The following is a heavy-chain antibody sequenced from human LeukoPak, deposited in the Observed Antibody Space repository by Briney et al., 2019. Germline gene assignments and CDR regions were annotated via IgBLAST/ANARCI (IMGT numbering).Heavy chain of an antibody. V-gene: IGHV4-31*03. CDR1: GGSISSGGYY. D-gene: IGHD3-10*01. J-gene: IGHJ3*02. Sequence: ASQTLSLTCTVSGGSISSGGYYWSWIRQHPGKGLEWIGYIYYSGSTYYNPSLKSRVTISVDTSKNQFSLKLSSVTAADTAVYYCARGLNYYGSGSYDAFDIWGQGTMVTVSS. CDR2: IYYSGST. CDR3: ARGLNYYGSGSYDAFDI.